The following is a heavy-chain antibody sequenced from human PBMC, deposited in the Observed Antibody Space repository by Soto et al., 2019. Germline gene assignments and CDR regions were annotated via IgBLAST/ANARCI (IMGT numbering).Heavy chain of an antibody. CDR1: GGSISSYY. CDR3: ARVVAAADPIFDY. J-gene: IGHJ4*02. CDR2: IYYSGST. Sequence: PSETLSLTCTVSGGSISSYYWSWIRQPPGKGLEWIGYIYYSGSTNYNPSLKSRVTISVDTSKNQFSLKLSSVTAADTAVYYCARVVAAADPIFDYWGQGTLVTVSS. D-gene: IGHD6-13*01. V-gene: IGHV4-59*01.